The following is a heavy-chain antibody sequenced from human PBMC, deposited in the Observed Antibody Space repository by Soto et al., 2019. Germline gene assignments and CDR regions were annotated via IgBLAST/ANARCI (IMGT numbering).Heavy chain of an antibody. CDR2: IKQDGSEK. CDR1: GFTFSSYW. J-gene: IGHJ3*02. V-gene: IGHV3-7*01. D-gene: IGHD3-9*01. CDR3: AFISDILTGPRGWGSFDI. Sequence: EVQLVESGGGLVQPGGSLRLSCAASGFTFSSYWMSWVRQAPGKGLEWVANIKQDGSEKYYVDSVKGRFTISRDNAKNSLYLQMNSLRAEDTAVYYCAFISDILTGPRGWGSFDIWGQGTMVTVSS.